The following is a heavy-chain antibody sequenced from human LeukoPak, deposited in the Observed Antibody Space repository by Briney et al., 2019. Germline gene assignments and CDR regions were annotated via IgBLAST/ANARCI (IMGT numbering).Heavy chain of an antibody. CDR3: ARPVRGP. Sequence: PSETLSLTCTVSGYSITSGYYWGWIRQPPGKGLEWIGSVDHSGSTYYNPSLKSRVTISVDTSKNQFSLKLSSVTAADTAMYYCARPVRGPWGQGTLVTVSS. CDR1: GYSITSGYY. V-gene: IGHV4-38-2*02. CDR2: VDHSGST. J-gene: IGHJ5*02.